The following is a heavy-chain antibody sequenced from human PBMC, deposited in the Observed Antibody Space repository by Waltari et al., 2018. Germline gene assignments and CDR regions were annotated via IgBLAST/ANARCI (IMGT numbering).Heavy chain of an antibody. D-gene: IGHD6-19*01. V-gene: IGHV4-34*01. CDR2: DSEGGTT. CDR1: GGSLSGYY. Sequence: QVRLQQWGAGLLKPSETLSLTCVVSGGSLSGYYWSWIRQPPGKGLGWFGEDSEGGTTNYNPSLKGRITVSIDTSNNQFSLNLNSVTAADTAVYYCAKQVAGSGWYLGWGQGTLVSVSS. J-gene: IGHJ4*02. CDR3: AKQVAGSGWYLG.